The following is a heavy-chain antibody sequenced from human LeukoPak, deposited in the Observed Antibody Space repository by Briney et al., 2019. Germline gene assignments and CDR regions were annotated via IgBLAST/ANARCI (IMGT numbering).Heavy chain of an antibody. CDR1: GFTXXSYA. CDR2: ISYDGSNK. CDR3: AKELGYSYGYLDY. J-gene: IGHJ4*02. Sequence: GFTXXSYAXHXVRQAPGKGLEWVAVISYDGSNKYYADSVKGRFTISGDNSKNTLYLQMNSLRAEDTAVYYCAKELGYSYGYLDYWGQGTLVTVSS. V-gene: IGHV3-30-3*02. D-gene: IGHD5-18*01.